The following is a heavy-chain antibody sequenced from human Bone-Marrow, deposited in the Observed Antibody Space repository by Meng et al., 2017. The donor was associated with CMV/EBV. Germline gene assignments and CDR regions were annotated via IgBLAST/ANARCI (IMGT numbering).Heavy chain of an antibody. D-gene: IGHD3-3*01. V-gene: IGHV3-13*01. CDR3: ARGFGVVTPGNY. J-gene: IGHJ4*02. CDR2: IGTAGDR. Sequence: LSLTCAASGFTFSRNDMHWVRQPVGKGLEWVSTIGTAGDRSYAGSVKGRFTISRDNAKNTLYLQMNSLRAEDTAVYYCARGFGVVTPGNYWGQGTLVTVSS. CDR1: GFTFSRND.